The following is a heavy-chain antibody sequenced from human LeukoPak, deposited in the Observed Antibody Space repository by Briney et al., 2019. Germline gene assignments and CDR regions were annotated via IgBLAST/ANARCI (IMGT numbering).Heavy chain of an antibody. V-gene: IGHV3-66*01. CDR3: ARDGGSSWYFDY. J-gene: IGHJ4*02. CDR1: GFTFSSYA. CDR2: IYSGGST. D-gene: IGHD6-13*01. Sequence: GSLRLSCAASGFTFSSYAMSWVRQAPGKGLEWVSIIYSGGSTFYADSVKGRFTISRDNAKNSLYLQMSSLRAEDTAVYYCARDGGSSWYFDYWGQGTLVTVSS.